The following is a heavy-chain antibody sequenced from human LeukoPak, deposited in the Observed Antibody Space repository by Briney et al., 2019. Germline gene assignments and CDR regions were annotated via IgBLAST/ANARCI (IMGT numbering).Heavy chain of an antibody. CDR1: GFTFSSYA. CDR2: ISGSGGST. D-gene: IGHD3-22*01. Sequence: GGSLRLSCAASGFTFSSYAMSWVRQAPGKGLEWVSAISGSGGSTYYADSVKGRFTISRDNSKNTLYLQMNSLRAEDTAVYYCAKDRPYYYDSSRYLNWFDPWGQGTLVTVSS. CDR3: AKDRPYYYDSSRYLNWFDP. J-gene: IGHJ5*02. V-gene: IGHV3-23*01.